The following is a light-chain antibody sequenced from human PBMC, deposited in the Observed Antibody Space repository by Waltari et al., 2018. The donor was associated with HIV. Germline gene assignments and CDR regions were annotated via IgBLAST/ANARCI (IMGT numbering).Light chain of an antibody. J-gene: IGLJ3*02. CDR2: LNSDGSH. CDR3: QPWGMSIRV. V-gene: IGLV4-69*01. CDR1: SGHSSYA. Sequence: QLVLTQSPSASASLGASVKLTCTLSSGHSSYAIAWHQQQPEKGPRSFMNLNSDGSHSKGDGIPVRGSGSGSWAERSRTVASLESEDDDYYQPQPWGMSIRVFGGGTKLTVL.